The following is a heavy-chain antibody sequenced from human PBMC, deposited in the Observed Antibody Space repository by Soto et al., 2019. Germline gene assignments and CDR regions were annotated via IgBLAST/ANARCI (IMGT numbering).Heavy chain of an antibody. CDR3: ARHGYYDSSGYYYGWFDP. Sequence: SETLSLTCTVSGGSIISYYWSWIRQPPWKGLEWIGYIYYTGLSNSNPSLNSRVTMSVDTSKIQFSLKLSSVTAADTAVYYCARHGYYDSSGYYYGWFDPWGQGTLVTVSS. CDR1: GGSIISYY. J-gene: IGHJ5*02. CDR2: IYYTGLS. V-gene: IGHV4-59*08. D-gene: IGHD3-22*01.